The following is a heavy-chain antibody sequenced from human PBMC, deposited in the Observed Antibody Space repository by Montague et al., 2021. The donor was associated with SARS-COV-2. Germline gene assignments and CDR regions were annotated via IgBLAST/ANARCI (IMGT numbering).Heavy chain of an antibody. V-gene: IGHV4-59*01. CDR2: IYYNGTT. CDR1: GGSISRYY. CDR3: ARERGYQLVSGWFDP. D-gene: IGHD2-2*01. J-gene: IGHJ5*02. Sequence: SETLSLTCTVSGGSISRYYWSWIRQPPGKGLEWIGYIYYNGTTNYSPSLKGRVSISVDTSKNQFSLEMNSVTAADTAVYYCARERGYQLVSGWFDPWGQGTLVTVSS.